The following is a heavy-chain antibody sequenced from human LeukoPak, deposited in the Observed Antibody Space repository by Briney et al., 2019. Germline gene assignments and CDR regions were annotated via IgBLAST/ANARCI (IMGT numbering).Heavy chain of an antibody. D-gene: IGHD4-23*01. V-gene: IGHV3-23*01. J-gene: IGHJ4*02. CDR2: LCSDGRT. CDR3: AQDILGWSFDC. CDR1: GFSVSSNA. Sequence: GGSLRLSCEASGFSVSSNAMAWVRQAPGKGLEGVSGLCSDGRTHYAVSVKGRFTISSDHSKYKEYLQMDNLQAEDTALYYFAQDILGWSFDCWGQGTLVTVSS.